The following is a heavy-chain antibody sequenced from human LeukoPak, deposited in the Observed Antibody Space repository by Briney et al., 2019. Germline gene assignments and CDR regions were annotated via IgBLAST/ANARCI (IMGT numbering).Heavy chain of an antibody. CDR2: IYASGSN. CDR3: ARSVYVGAPAGWFDP. CDR1: GGSVSSYY. Sequence: PSETLSLTCTVSGGSVSSYYWSWIRQPAGKGPEWIGRIYASGSNNYTPSLKSRVTMSVDTSKNQFSLKLSSVTAADTAVYYCARSVYVGAPAGWFDPWGQGTLVTVSS. D-gene: IGHD1-26*01. J-gene: IGHJ5*02. V-gene: IGHV4-4*07.